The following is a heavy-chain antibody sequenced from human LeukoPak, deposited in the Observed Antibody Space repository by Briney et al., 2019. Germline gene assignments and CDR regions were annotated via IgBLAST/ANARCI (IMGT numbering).Heavy chain of an antibody. Sequence: SETLSLTCNVSSGSISSGGYYWSWIRQLPGKGLEWIGYIYYSGSTYYNPSLKSRLTISVDTSKNQFSLELSSVTAADTAVYYCGAYDYSGYYLVFWGQGTLVTVSS. CDR1: SGSISSGGYY. D-gene: IGHD3-22*01. J-gene: IGHJ1*01. CDR3: GAYDYSGYYLVF. V-gene: IGHV4-31*03. CDR2: IYYSGST.